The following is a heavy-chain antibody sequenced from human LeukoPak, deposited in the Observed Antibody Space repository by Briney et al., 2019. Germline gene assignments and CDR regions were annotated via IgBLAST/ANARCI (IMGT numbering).Heavy chain of an antibody. Sequence: PSETLSLTCTVSGGSISSYYWSWIRQPPGKGLEWIGYIYYSGSTNYSPSLKSRVTISVDTSKNQFSLKLSSVTAADTAVYYCARQRYGDYGYFDYWGQGTLVTVSS. CDR3: ARQRYGDYGYFDY. CDR2: IYYSGST. CDR1: GGSISSYY. D-gene: IGHD4-17*01. J-gene: IGHJ4*02. V-gene: IGHV4-59*08.